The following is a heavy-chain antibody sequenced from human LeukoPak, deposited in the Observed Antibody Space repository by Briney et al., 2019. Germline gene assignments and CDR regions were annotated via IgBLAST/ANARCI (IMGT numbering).Heavy chain of an antibody. Sequence: PGGSLRLSCAASGFTFSSYAMSWVRQAPGKGLEWVSAISGSGGSTYYADSVKGRFTISRDNSKNTLYLQMNSLRAEDTAVYYCARDFNSRDGYNSNSFDYWGQGTLVTVSS. CDR2: ISGSGGST. CDR1: GFTFSSYA. D-gene: IGHD5-24*01. V-gene: IGHV3-23*01. CDR3: ARDFNSRDGYNSNSFDY. J-gene: IGHJ4*02.